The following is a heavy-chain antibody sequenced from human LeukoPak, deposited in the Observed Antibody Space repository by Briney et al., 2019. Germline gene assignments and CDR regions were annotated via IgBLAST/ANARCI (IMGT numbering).Heavy chain of an antibody. CDR1: GFTFSSYA. V-gene: IGHV3-66*01. CDR3: ARAASDYGEGGFDY. J-gene: IGHJ4*02. Sequence: GGSLRLSCAASGFTFSSYAMSWVRQAPGKGLEWVSVIYSGGSTYYADSVKGRFTISRDNSKNTLYLQMNSLRAEDTAVYYCARAASDYGEGGFDYWGQGTLVTVSS. D-gene: IGHD4-17*01. CDR2: IYSGGST.